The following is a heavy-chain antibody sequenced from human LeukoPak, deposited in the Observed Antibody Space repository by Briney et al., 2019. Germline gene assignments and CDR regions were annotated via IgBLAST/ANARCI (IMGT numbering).Heavy chain of an antibody. D-gene: IGHD6-19*01. CDR3: AKPISGGLAVTADWFHP. CDR1: GFAFSVYD. Sequence: GGSLRLSCTASGFAFSVYDMSWLRQPPGKGLEWVSTINANSGTRSYAASVRGRFTISRDNSKNTLYLQLNTLRADDTDTYYFAKPISGGLAVTADWFHPWGQGTLVVVSS. CDR2: INANSGTR. V-gene: IGHV3-23*01. J-gene: IGHJ5*01.